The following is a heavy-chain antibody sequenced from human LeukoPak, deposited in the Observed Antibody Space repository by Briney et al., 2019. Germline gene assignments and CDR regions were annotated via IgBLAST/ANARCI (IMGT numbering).Heavy chain of an antibody. D-gene: IGHD1-26*01. CDR3: ARDHDVGPTFDY. Sequence: ASVKVSCKASGYTFTSYDIDWVRQATGQGLEWMGWMNPNSGNTGYAQKFQGRVTVTRDMSTNTVYMELSSLVSEDTAVYYCARDHDVGPTFDYWGQGTLVTVSS. V-gene: IGHV1-8*01. CDR2: MNPNSGNT. J-gene: IGHJ4*02. CDR1: GYTFTSYD.